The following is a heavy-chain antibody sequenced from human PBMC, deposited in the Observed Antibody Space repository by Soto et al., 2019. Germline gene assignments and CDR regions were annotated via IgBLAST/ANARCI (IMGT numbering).Heavy chain of an antibody. Sequence: QITLKESGPTLVKPTQTLTLTCTFSGFSLTSNAVGVGWFRQPPGKALEWLALIYWDDDNHYSPSLKSRLTFTKDTSKNQVVLIMTNMDPVDTATYYCAHGSGWLFDFWGQGNLVTVSS. J-gene: IGHJ4*02. CDR2: IYWDDDN. CDR3: AHGSGWLFDF. D-gene: IGHD6-19*01. V-gene: IGHV2-5*02. CDR1: GFSLTSNAVG.